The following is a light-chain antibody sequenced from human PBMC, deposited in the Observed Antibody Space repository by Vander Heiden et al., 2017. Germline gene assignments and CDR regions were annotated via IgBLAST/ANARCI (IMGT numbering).Light chain of an antibody. V-gene: IGLV1-51*02. CDR1: SSNIGNNY. CDR2: EKN. CDR3: GTWASSLSAGGG. J-gene: IGLJ3*02. Sequence: QSVLTQPPSVSAAPGQTVTISCSGSSSNIGNNYVSWYQQLPGTAQKLLIEEKNKRPSGIPDRFSCATSGTSDKLGINGLQTGDEAEYDGGTWASSLSAGGGCGGGTKL.